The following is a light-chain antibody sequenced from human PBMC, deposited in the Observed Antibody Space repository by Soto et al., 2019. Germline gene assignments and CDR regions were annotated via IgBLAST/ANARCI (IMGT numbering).Light chain of an antibody. Sequence: IQLTQSPSSLSASVGDRVTITCRASQDSTKYLAWYQQKPGKAPNLLIYDASTLHSGVPSRFSGSGSGTDFTLTISGLQPDDCATYYCQQVSSYPSTFGGGTKVEIK. J-gene: IGKJ4*01. CDR1: QDSTKY. V-gene: IGKV1-9*01. CDR2: DAS. CDR3: QQVSSYPST.